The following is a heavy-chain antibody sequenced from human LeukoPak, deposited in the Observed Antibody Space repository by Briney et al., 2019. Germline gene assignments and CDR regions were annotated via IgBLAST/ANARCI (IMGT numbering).Heavy chain of an antibody. CDR1: GSYW. J-gene: IGHJ4*02. D-gene: IGHD2/OR15-2a*01. V-gene: IGHV3-74*01. CDR3: VSFYETY. CDR2: INSDGSWA. Sequence: GGSLRLSCAASGSYWMHWVRQAPGKGLVWVSHINSDGSWASYADSVKGRFTISKDNAKNTVYLQMNNLRAEDTAVYYCVSFYETYWGRGTLVTVSS.